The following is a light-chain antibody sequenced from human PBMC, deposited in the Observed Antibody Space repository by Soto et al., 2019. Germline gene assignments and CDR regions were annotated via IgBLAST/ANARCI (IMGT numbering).Light chain of an antibody. CDR2: RAS. V-gene: IGKV3-20*01. CDR1: QSVNNNY. Sequence: EIVLTQSPGTLSLSPGEIATLSFSASQSVNNNYVAWYQQKPGQAPRLLIFRASNKATGIPDRFSGSGSETDFTLTISRLEPEDFAVYYCQQYGTTRITFGQGTKVDIK. CDR3: QQYGTTRIT. J-gene: IGKJ1*01.